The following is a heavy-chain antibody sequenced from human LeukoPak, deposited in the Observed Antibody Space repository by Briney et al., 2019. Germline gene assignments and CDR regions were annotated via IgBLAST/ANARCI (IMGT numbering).Heavy chain of an antibody. Sequence: PGGSLRLSCAASGFTFSSYSMNWVRQAPGKGLEWVSSISSSSSYIYYADSVKGRFTISRDNAKNSLYLQMNSLRAEDTAVYYCARGTIFGVVMGYYMDVWGKGTTVTVSS. V-gene: IGHV3-21*01. CDR3: ARGTIFGVVMGYYMDV. D-gene: IGHD3-3*01. J-gene: IGHJ6*03. CDR1: GFTFSSYS. CDR2: ISSSSSYI.